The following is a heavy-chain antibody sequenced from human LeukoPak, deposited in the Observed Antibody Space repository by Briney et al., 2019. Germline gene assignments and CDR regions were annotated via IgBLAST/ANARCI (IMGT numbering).Heavy chain of an antibody. V-gene: IGHV1-69*06. CDR1: GGTFSSYA. D-gene: IGHD1-26*01. Sequence: ASVKVSCKASGGTFSSYAISWVRQAPGQGLEWMGGIIPIFGTANYAQKFQGRVTITADKSTSTAYMELSSLRSDDTAVYYCARDGVGATTEYWGQGTLVTVSS. J-gene: IGHJ4*02. CDR2: IIPIFGTA. CDR3: ARDGVGATTEY.